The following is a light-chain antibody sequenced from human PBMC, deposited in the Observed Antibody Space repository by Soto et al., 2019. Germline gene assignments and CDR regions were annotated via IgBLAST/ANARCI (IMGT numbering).Light chain of an antibody. Sequence: EIVLTQSPGTLSLSPGERATLSCRVSQSVSSTYLAWYQQKPGQAPRLLIYGASNRATGIPDRFSGSGSGTDFTLTISRLEPEDFAVYYCQQYGGSRWTFGQGTRVDI. CDR1: QSVSSTY. V-gene: IGKV3-20*01. J-gene: IGKJ1*01. CDR2: GAS. CDR3: QQYGGSRWT.